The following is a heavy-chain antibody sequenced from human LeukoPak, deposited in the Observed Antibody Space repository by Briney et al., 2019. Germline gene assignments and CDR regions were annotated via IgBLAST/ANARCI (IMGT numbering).Heavy chain of an antibody. CDR2: IDPDSGGT. V-gene: IGHV1-2*02. D-gene: IGHD3-22*01. CDR1: GYTFTGYY. CDR3: AREMMAHRDSSGSFDY. J-gene: IGHJ4*02. Sequence: ASVKVSCKASGYTFTGYYIHWVRQAPGQGLEWMGWIDPDSGGTNYAQKFQGRVTMTRDTSISTAYMELSRLRSDDTAVYYCAREMMAHRDSSGSFDYWGQGTLVTVSS.